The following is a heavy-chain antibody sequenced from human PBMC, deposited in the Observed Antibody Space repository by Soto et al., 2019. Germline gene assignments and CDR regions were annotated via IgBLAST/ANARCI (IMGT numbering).Heavy chain of an antibody. CDR2: IWYDGSNK. V-gene: IGHV3-33*01. D-gene: IGHD6-19*01. CDR1: GFTFSSYG. J-gene: IGHJ6*04. Sequence: QVQLVESGGGVVQPGRSLRLSCAASGFTFSSYGMPWVRQAPGKGLEWVAVIWYDGSNKYYADSVKGRFTISRDNSKNTLYLQMNSLRAEDTAVYYCARGEPDSRGWYGSNYYYYGMDVWGKGTTVTVSS. CDR3: ARGEPDSRGWYGSNYYYYGMDV.